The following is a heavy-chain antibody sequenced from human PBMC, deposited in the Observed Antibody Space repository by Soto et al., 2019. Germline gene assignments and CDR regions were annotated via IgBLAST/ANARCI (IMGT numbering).Heavy chain of an antibody. CDR2: IIPILGIA. D-gene: IGHD6-19*01. CDR1: GGTFSSYT. V-gene: IGHV1-69*02. CDR3: ARPLAVAGTDAFDI. J-gene: IGHJ3*02. Sequence: QVQPVQSGAEVKKPGSSVKVSCKASGGTFSSYTISWVRQAPGQGLEWMGRIIPILGIANYAQKFQGRVTITADKSTSTAYMELSSLRSEDTAVYYCARPLAVAGTDAFDIWGQGTMVTVSS.